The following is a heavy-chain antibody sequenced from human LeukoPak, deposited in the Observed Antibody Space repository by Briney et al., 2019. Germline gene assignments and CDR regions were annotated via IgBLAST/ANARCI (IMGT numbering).Heavy chain of an antibody. D-gene: IGHD2-15*01. CDR2: IKSDGSST. V-gene: IGHV3-74*01. J-gene: IGHJ4*02. CDR1: GFTFSSHW. Sequence: GGSLRLSCATSGFTFSSHWMHWVRQAPGKGLVWVSRIKSDGSSTDYADSVKGRFTISRDNAKNTLFLQMNSLRAEDTAVYYCVRLYIDWGQGTLVTVSS. CDR3: VRLYID.